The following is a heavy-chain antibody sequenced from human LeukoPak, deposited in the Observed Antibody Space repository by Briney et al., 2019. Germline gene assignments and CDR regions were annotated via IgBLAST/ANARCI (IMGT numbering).Heavy chain of an antibody. CDR2: IYYSGST. Sequence: SETLSLTCTVSGGSISSYYWSWIRQPPAKGLEWIGDIYYSGSTNYNPALTSRVTISVDTSKNQFSLKLSSVTAADTAVYYCARGITGVDYWGQGTLVTVSS. CDR1: GGSISSYY. CDR3: ARGITGVDY. J-gene: IGHJ4*02. V-gene: IGHV4-59*01. D-gene: IGHD1-20*01.